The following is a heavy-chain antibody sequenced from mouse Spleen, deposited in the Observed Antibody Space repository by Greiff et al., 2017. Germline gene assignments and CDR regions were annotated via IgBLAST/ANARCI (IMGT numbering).Heavy chain of an antibody. J-gene: IGHJ3*01. CDR3: AREGAYDYDDWAWFAY. Sequence: EVKLVESGGGLVKPGGSLKLSCAASGFTFSSYAMSWVRQTPEKRLEWVATISSGGSYTYYPDSVKGRFTISRDNAKNTLYLQMSSLRSEDTAMYYCAREGAYDYDDWAWFAYWGQGTLVTVSA. CDR2: ISSGGSYT. V-gene: IGHV5-9-1*01. CDR1: GFTFSSYA. D-gene: IGHD2-4*01.